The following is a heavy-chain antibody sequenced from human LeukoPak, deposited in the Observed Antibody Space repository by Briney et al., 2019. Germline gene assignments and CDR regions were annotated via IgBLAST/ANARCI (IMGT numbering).Heavy chain of an antibody. V-gene: IGHV4-31*03. CDR1: GGSISSGGYY. CDR2: IYYSGST. Sequence: SETLSLTCTVSGGSISSGGYYWSWIRQHPGKGLEWIGYIYYSGSTYYNPSLKSRVTISVDTSKNQFSLKLSSVTAADTAVYYCARDRVEGATSPWGFYYYYGMDVRGQGTTVTVSS. D-gene: IGHD5-12*01. CDR3: ARDRVEGATSPWGFYYYYGMDV. J-gene: IGHJ6*02.